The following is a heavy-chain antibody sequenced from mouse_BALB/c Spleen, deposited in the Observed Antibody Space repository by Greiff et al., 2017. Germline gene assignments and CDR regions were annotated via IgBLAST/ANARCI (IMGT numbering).Heavy chain of an antibody. J-gene: IGHJ2*01. V-gene: IGHV3-2*02. CDR2: ISYSGST. CDR1: GYSITSDYA. Sequence: EVKLQESGPGLVKPSQSLSLTCTVTGYSITSDYAWNWIRQFPGNKLEWMGYISYSGSTSYNPSLKSRISITRDTSKNQFFLQLNSVTTEDTATYYCARASTATIDYWGQGTTLTVSS. CDR3: ARASTATIDY. D-gene: IGHD1-2*01.